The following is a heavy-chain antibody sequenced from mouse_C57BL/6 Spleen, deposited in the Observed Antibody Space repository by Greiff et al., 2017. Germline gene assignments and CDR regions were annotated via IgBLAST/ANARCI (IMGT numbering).Heavy chain of an antibody. CDR2: ISYDGSN. D-gene: IGHD2-5*01. V-gene: IGHV3-6*01. J-gene: IGHJ3*01. Sequence: DVKLVESGPGLVKPSQSLSLTCSVTGYSITSGYYWNWIRQFPGNKLEWMGYISYDGSNNYNPSLKNRISITRDTSKNQFFLKLNSVTTEDTATYYCARGNYSNSWFAYWGQGTLVTVSA. CDR1: GYSITSGYY. CDR3: ARGNYSNSWFAY.